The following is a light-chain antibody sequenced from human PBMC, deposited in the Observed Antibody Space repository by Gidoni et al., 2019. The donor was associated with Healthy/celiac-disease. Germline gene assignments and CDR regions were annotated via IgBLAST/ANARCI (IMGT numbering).Light chain of an antibody. CDR3: HQYYSTPPIT. CDR2: YAS. J-gene: IGKJ5*01. Sequence: AIRMTQSPFSLSASVGDRVTITCWASQGISSYLAWYQQKPAKAPKLFIYYASSLQSGVPLRFSGSGSGTDSTLTLSILQLEAFAIYFCHQYYSTPPITFGQGTRLEIK. CDR1: QGISSY. V-gene: IGKV1D-43*01.